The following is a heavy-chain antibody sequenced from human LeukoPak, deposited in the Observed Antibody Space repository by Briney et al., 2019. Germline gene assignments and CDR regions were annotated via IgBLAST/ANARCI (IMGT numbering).Heavy chain of an antibody. CDR3: ARVRRGSKGPKEDYMDV. CDR2: IYTSGST. Sequence: SQTLSLTCTVSGCSISSGSYYWSWIRQPAGKGLEWIGRIYTSGSTNYNPSLESRVTISVDRSKSQFSLKLSSVTAADTAVYYCARVRRGSKGPKEDYMDVWGKGTTVTV. J-gene: IGHJ6*03. CDR1: GCSISSGSYY. V-gene: IGHV4-61*02. D-gene: IGHD3-10*01.